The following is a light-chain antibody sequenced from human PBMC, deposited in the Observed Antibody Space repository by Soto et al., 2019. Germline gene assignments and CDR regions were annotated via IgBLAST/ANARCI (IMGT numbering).Light chain of an antibody. V-gene: IGKV1-12*01. CDR3: QQAQSFSLT. Sequence: DIQMSQSPSSVSASVGDRVTITCRASQDISTWVAWYQQKPGKTPNLLIFAASILQTGITSRFTGSGSGTDFTLAITSLQPGDFATYYCQQAQSFSLTFGGGTKLDIK. CDR1: QDISTW. CDR2: AAS. J-gene: IGKJ4*01.